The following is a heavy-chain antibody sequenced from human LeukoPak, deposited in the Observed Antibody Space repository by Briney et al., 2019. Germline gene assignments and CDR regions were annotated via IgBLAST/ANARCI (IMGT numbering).Heavy chain of an antibody. CDR2: ISGSGGGT. CDR3: AKDRPSYSGYDYEGY. V-gene: IGHV3-23*01. CDR1: GFTFSSYA. D-gene: IGHD5-12*01. Sequence: GGSLRLSCAASGFTFSSYAMSWVRQAPGKGLEWVSAISGSGGGTYYADSVKGRFTISRDNSKNTLYLQMNSLRAEDTAVYYCAKDRPSYSGYDYEGYWGQGTLVTVSS. J-gene: IGHJ4*02.